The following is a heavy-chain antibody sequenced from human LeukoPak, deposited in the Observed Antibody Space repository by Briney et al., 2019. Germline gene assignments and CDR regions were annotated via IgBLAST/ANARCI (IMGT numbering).Heavy chain of an antibody. Sequence: SETLSLTCAVYGGSFSGYYWSWIRQPPGKGLEWIGEINHSGSTNYNPSLKSRVTISVDTSKNQFSLKLSSVTAADTAVYYCAPPQGDYSNDGGYWGQGTLVTVSS. D-gene: IGHD4-4*01. CDR2: INHSGST. J-gene: IGHJ4*02. CDR1: GGSFSGYY. V-gene: IGHV4-34*01. CDR3: APPQGDYSNDGGY.